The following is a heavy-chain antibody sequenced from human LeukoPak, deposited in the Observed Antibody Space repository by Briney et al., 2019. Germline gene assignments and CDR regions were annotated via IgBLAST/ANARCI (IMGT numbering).Heavy chain of an antibody. D-gene: IGHD1-14*01. CDR1: GFTFSSYW. J-gene: IGHJ6*02. Sequence: PGGSLRLSCAASGFTFSSYWMSWVRQAPGKGLELVANIKQDGSEKYYVDSVKGRFTISRDNAKNSLYLQMNSLRAEDTAVYYCARDSANRIIYYYYGMDVWGQGTTVTVSS. CDR2: IKQDGSEK. CDR3: ARDSANRIIYYYYGMDV. V-gene: IGHV3-7*01.